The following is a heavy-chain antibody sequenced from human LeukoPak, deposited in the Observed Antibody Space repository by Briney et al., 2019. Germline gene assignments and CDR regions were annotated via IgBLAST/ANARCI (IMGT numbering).Heavy chain of an antibody. D-gene: IGHD5-12*01. CDR1: GGSFSGYY. V-gene: IGHV4-34*01. J-gene: IGHJ4*02. CDR2: INHSGST. CDR3: ARAALRTPLTYFDY. Sequence: KASETLSLTCAVYGGSFSGYYWSWIRQPPGKGLEWIGEINHSGSTNYNPSLKSRVTISVDASNNQISLKLSSVTAADTAVYYCARAALRTPLTYFDYWGQGTLVTVSS.